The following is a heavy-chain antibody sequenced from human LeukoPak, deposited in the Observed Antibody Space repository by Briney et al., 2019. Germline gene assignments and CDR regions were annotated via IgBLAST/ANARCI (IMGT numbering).Heavy chain of an antibody. CDR3: VSRRCSITACYVASLNCFDY. J-gene: IGHJ4*02. V-gene: IGHV3-7*03. CDR1: GLTISMYW. D-gene: IGHD2-2*01. Sequence: PGGSLRLSCEVSGLTISMYWLTWVRQAPGKGLEWVANIKQDGSEKNYVDSVKGRFTISRDNTKSSLYLQMNSLRDEDTAVYHCVSRRCSITACYVASLNCFDYWGQGTRVTVSS. CDR2: IKQDGSEK.